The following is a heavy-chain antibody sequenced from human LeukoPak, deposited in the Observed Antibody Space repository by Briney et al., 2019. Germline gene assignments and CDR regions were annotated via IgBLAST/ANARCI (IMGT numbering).Heavy chain of an antibody. CDR3: AKAVDGYNQFDY. V-gene: IGHV3-30*02. J-gene: IGHJ4*02. D-gene: IGHD5-24*01. Sequence: GGSLRLSCAASVFTFSSYGMHGVRQAPGKGLEWVAFIRYDVSNKYYADSVKGRFTISRDNSKNTLYLQMNSLRAEDTAVYYCAKAVDGYNQFDYWGQGTLVTVSS. CDR1: VFTFSSYG. CDR2: IRYDVSNK.